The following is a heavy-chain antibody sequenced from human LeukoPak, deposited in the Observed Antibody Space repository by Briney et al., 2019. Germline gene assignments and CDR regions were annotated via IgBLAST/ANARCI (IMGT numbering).Heavy chain of an antibody. V-gene: IGHV3-23*01. CDR1: GFTFSSYA. CDR2: ISGSGGST. D-gene: IGHD3-10*01. Sequence: PGGSLRLSCAASGFTFSSYAMSWVRQAPGKGPEWVSAISGSGGSTYYADSVKGRFTISRDNSKNTLYLQMNSLRAEDTAVYYCAKGRSAVLLWFGEFSWGQGTLVTVSS. CDR3: AKGRSAVLLWFGEFS. J-gene: IGHJ5*02.